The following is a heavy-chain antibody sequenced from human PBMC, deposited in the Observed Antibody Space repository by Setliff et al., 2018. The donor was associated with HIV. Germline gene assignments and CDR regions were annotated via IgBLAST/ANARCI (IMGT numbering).Heavy chain of an antibody. Sequence: PGGSLRLSCAASGFIFSKSCMSWVRQAPGKGLEWVATIKTHGETIYYVDSVKGRFTISRDNAKNSLFLQMTSLRADDTAVYYCARDGPTGWDAFDVWGQGTMVTVSS. V-gene: IGHV3-7*03. D-gene: IGHD3-9*01. CDR1: GFIFSKSC. J-gene: IGHJ3*01. CDR2: IKTHGETI. CDR3: ARDGPTGWDAFDV.